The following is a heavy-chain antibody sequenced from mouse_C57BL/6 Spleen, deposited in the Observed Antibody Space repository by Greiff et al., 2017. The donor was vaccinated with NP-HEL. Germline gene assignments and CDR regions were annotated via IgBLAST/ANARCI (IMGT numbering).Heavy chain of an antibody. J-gene: IGHJ3*01. CDR2: IYPGDGDT. CDR1: GYAFSSYW. CDR3: ARAGVYYDYAWFAY. Sequence: VKLMESGAELVKPGASVKISCKASGYAFSSYWMNWVKQRPGKGLEWIGQIYPGDGDTNYNGKFKGKATLTADKSSSTAYMQLSSLTSEDSAVYFCARAGVYYDYAWFAYWGQGTLVTVSA. D-gene: IGHD2-4*01. V-gene: IGHV1-80*01.